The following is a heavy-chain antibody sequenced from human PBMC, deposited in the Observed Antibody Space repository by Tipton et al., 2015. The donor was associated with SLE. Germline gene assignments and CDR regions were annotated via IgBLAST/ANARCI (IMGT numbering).Heavy chain of an antibody. J-gene: IGHJ3*02. V-gene: IGHV4-59*11. CDR1: GVPIISHY. CDR2: LYSGST. D-gene: IGHD3-22*01. Sequence: GLVKPSETLSLTCTVSGVPIISHYWSWIRQPPGKGLEWIGYLYSGSTNYNPSLRSRVTMSVDTSKNQFSLNLSSVTAADTALYYCAKAQGMIVPNDAFDICGQGTMVTVSS. CDR3: AKAQGMIVPNDAFDI.